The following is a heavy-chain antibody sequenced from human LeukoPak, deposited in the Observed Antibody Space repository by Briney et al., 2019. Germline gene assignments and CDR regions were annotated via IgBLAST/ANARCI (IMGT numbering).Heavy chain of an antibody. V-gene: IGHV3-7*01. CDR2: INQDGSEK. CDR3: ARDRSSGWDDY. Sequence: GGSLRLSSAVSGFTFSSYWMSWVRQAPGKGLEWVANINQDGSEKYYVDSVKGRFTISRDNAKNSLYLQMNSLRAEDTAVYYCARDRSSGWDDYWGQGTLVTVSS. D-gene: IGHD6-19*01. CDR1: GFTFSSYW. J-gene: IGHJ4*02.